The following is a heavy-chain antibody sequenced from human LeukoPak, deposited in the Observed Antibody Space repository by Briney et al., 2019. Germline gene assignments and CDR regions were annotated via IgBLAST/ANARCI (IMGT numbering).Heavy chain of an antibody. V-gene: IGHV3-33*06. CDR1: GFTFSHFG. CDR2: IWGDATNQ. Sequence: PGGSLRLSCEASGFTFSHFGMHWVRQAPGKGLEWVAVIWGDATNQYHGVSVKGRFTISRDNFKKTVSLQMDSLRAEDTAVYYCAKEAQRGFGYSNSLELWHQGPLVTVSS. CDR3: AKEAQRGFGYSNSLEL. J-gene: IGHJ5*02. D-gene: IGHD4-11*01.